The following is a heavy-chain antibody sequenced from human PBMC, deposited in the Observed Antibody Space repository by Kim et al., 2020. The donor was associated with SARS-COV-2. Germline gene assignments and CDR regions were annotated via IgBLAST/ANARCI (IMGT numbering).Heavy chain of an antibody. Sequence: GGSLRLSCAASGFTFSSYAMSWVRQAPGKGLEWVSAISGSGGSTYYADSVKGRFTISRDNSKNTLYLQMNSLRAEDTAVYYCAKDLFRAHIVVVTAIGVWGQGTLVTVSS. J-gene: IGHJ4*02. CDR1: GFTFSSYA. V-gene: IGHV3-23*01. CDR2: ISGSGGST. D-gene: IGHD2-21*02. CDR3: AKDLFRAHIVVVTAIGV.